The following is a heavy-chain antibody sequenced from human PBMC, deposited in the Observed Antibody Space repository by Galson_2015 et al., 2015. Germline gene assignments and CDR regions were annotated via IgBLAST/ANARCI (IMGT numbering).Heavy chain of an antibody. CDR2: ISSSSSYI. CDR3: ARDNNNWNDGYYYYGMDV. CDR1: GCTFSSYS. D-gene: IGHD1-1*01. V-gene: IGHV3-21*01. Sequence: SLRLSCAASGCTFSSYSMNWVRQAPGKGLEWVSSISSSSSYIYYADSVKGRFTISRDNAKNSLYLQMNSLRAEDTAVYYCARDNNNWNDGYYYYGMDVWGQGTTVTVSS. J-gene: IGHJ6*02.